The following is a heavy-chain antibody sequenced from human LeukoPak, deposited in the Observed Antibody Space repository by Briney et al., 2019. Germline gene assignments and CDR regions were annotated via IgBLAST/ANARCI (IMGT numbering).Heavy chain of an antibody. CDR2: ISGGGGST. J-gene: IGHJ4*02. V-gene: IGHV3-23*01. D-gene: IGHD3-3*01. CDR1: GFTFSSYA. Sequence: GGSLRLSCAASGFTFSSYAMSWVRQAPGKGLEWVSAISGGGGSTYYADSVKGRFTISRDNSKNTLYLQMNSLRAEDTAVYYCAKDSLYYDSTEFDYWGQGTLVTVSS. CDR3: AKDSLYYDSTEFDY.